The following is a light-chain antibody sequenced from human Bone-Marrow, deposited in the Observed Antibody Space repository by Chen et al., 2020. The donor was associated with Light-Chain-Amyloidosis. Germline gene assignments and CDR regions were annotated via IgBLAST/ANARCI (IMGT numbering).Light chain of an antibody. CDR2: DDS. V-gene: IGLV3-21*02. J-gene: IGLJ3*02. Sequence: SYVLTQPSSVSVAPGQTATIACGGNNIGSTSVHWYQQTPGQAPLLVVYDDSDRPSGIPERLAGSNAENAATLTISSVEAGDGADYDCQVWDRSSDRPVFGGGTKLTVL. CDR3: QVWDRSSDRPV. CDR1: NIGSTS.